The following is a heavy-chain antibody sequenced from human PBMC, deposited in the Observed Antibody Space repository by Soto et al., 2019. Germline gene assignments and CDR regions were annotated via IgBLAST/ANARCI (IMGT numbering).Heavy chain of an antibody. V-gene: IGHV3-43*01. D-gene: IGHD1-20*01. CDR2: ISWDGGST. J-gene: IGHJ6*02. CDR3: AKGLITGTTGYYGMDV. CDR1: GFTFDDYT. Sequence: PGGSLRLSCAASGFTFDDYTMHWVRQAPGKGLEWVSLISWDGGSTYYADSVKGRFTISRDNSKNSLYLQMSSLRTEDTALYYCAKGLITGTTGYYGMDVWGQGTTVTVSS.